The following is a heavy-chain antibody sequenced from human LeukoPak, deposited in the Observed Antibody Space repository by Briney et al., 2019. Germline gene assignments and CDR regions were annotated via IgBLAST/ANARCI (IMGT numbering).Heavy chain of an antibody. CDR3: ARETSPRPPNNAFDM. CDR1: GGSISSGDYY. V-gene: IGHV4-30-4*08. CDR2: IYYSGST. J-gene: IGHJ3*02. D-gene: IGHD2-8*01. Sequence: MPSQTLSLTCTVSGGSISSGDYYWSWIRQPPGKGLEWIGYIYYSGSTYYNPSLKSRVTISVDTSKNQFSLKLSSVTAADTAVYFCARETSPRPPNNAFDMWGQGTMVTVSS.